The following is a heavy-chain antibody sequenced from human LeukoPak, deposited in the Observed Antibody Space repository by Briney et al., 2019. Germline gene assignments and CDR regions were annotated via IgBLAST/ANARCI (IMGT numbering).Heavy chain of an antibody. D-gene: IGHD1-26*01. CDR2: INSDGSST. V-gene: IGHV3-74*01. J-gene: IGHJ4*02. CDR1: GFTFSSYW. CDR3: ARGRVGATLDY. Sequence: PGGALRLSCAASGFTFSSYWMHWVRQAPGNGLVWVSRINSDGSSTSYADSVKGRFTISRDNAKNTLYLQMNSLRAEDTAVYYCARGRVGATLDYWGQGTLVTVSS.